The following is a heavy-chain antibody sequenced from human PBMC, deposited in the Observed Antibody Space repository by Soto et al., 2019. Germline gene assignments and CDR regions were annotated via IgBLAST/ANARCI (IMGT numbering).Heavy chain of an antibody. J-gene: IGHJ4*02. CDR3: AKGPHTNVGWPYYFQS. D-gene: IGHD3-10*02. Sequence: SLRLSCVASGFSLANYPMNWVRQTPGKRLEWISYSSPRGDTIYYADSVEGRFTISRDNARNSLSLHMSSLRDEDSALYYCAKGPHTNVGWPYYFQSWGQGLPVTVS. V-gene: IGHV3-48*02. CDR1: GFSLANYP. CDR2: SSPRGDTI.